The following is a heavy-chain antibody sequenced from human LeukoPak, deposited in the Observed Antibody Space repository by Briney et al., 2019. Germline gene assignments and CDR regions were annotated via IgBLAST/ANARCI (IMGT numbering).Heavy chain of an antibody. D-gene: IGHD1-20*01. CDR1: GFTFSSYG. CDR2: IWYDGSNK. CDR3: ARNVYNWNDVGNYFDY. J-gene: IGHJ4*02. V-gene: IGHV3-33*01. Sequence: PGGSLRLSCAASGFTFSSYGMHWVRQAPGKGLEWVAVIWYDGSNKYYADSVKGRFTISRDNSKNTLYLQMNSLRAEDTAVYYCARNVYNWNDVGNYFDYWGQGTLVTVSS.